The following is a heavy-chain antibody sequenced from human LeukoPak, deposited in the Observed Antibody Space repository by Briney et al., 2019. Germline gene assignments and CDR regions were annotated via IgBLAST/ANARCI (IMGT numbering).Heavy chain of an antibody. D-gene: IGHD4-23*01. CDR3: AKDRTVEASYWYFDL. CDR1: GVTLSSYA. V-gene: IGHV3-23*01. CDR2: ISSSGSGGNT. J-gene: IGHJ2*01. Sequence: GGSLRLSCTASGVTLSSYAMSWARQAPGKGLEWVSGISSSGSGGNTYYADSVKGRFTISRDSSKNTLFLHMNTLRAEDTAIYYCAKDRTVEASYWYFDLWGRDTLVTVS.